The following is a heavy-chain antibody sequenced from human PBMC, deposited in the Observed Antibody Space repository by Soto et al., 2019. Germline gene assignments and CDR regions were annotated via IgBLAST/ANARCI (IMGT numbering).Heavy chain of an antibody. Sequence: GESLKISCNASGYTFTNNWISWVRQKPGQGLEWMVRIDPSDSRTKYNPSFEGHVTISIDKSINTAFLQWSSLRASDIAVYFCARRRGYSYDFDYWGQGTLVTVSS. CDR3: ARRRGYSYDFDY. J-gene: IGHJ4*02. D-gene: IGHD5-18*01. CDR2: IDPSDSRT. CDR1: GYTFTNNW. V-gene: IGHV5-10-1*01.